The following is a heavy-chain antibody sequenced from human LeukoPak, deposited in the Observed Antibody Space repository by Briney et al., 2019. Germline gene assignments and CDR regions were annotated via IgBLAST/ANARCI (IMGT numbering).Heavy chain of an antibody. CDR2: INYSGST. Sequence: PSESLSLTCAVYGGSFSGYYWSWIRQPPGKGLGWIGEINYSGSTNYNPSLKSRVTISVDTSKNQFSLKLSSVTAADTAVYYCARFDSYYYDTSGLGWGQGTLVTVSS. CDR3: ARFDSYYYDTSGLG. CDR1: GGSFSGYY. V-gene: IGHV4-34*01. J-gene: IGHJ4*02. D-gene: IGHD3-22*01.